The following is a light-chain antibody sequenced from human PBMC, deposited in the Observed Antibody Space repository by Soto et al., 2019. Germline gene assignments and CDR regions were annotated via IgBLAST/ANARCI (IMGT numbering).Light chain of an antibody. Sequence: EIVLTQAPGTLSLSPGETATLSCRASLSVSSNLACYQQKPGQAPRLLIYDASTTAAGIPARFIGSGSGPDFPLTISRLEPEDFAVYYCQQYGSSPRTFGQGTKV. CDR1: LSVSSN. V-gene: IGKV3-20*01. CDR2: DAS. CDR3: QQYGSSPRT. J-gene: IGKJ1*01.